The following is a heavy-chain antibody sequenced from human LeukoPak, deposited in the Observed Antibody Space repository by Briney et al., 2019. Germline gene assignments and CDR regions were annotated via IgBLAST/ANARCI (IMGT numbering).Heavy chain of an antibody. CDR2: ITDSGGDT. Sequence: GGSLRLSCAASGFSFTTHAMSWVRQAPGKGLEWFSAITDSGGDTYYADSVKGRFTISRDNSKNTLDLQMSSLRAEDTAVYYCVKGSASSRPYYFDYWGQGALVTVSS. J-gene: IGHJ4*02. CDR1: GFSFTTHA. CDR3: VKGSASSRPYYFDY. D-gene: IGHD2-15*01. V-gene: IGHV3-23*01.